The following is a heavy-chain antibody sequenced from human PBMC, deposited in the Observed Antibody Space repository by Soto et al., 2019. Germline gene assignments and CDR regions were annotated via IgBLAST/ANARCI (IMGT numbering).Heavy chain of an antibody. CDR1: GFTVSSNY. D-gene: IGHD2-2*01. J-gene: IGHJ3*02. Sequence: EVQLVESGGGLVQPGGSLRLSCAASGFTVSSNYMSWVRQAPGKGLEWVSVIYSGGSTYYADSVKGRFTISRDNSKNTVYLQMNSLRAEDTAVYYCARYCSSTSCHHKWFDAFDIWGQGTMVTVSS. CDR3: ARYCSSTSCHHKWFDAFDI. V-gene: IGHV3-66*01. CDR2: IYSGGST.